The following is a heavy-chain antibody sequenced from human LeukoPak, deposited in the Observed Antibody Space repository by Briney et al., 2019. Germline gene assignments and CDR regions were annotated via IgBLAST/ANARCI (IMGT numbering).Heavy chain of an antibody. CDR1: GGSFSGYY. J-gene: IGHJ4*02. CDR2: INHSGST. V-gene: IGHV4-34*01. CDR3: ARVGEENPRPYYFDY. Sequence: PSETLSLTCAVYGGSFSGYYWSWIRQPPGKGLEWIGEINHSGSTNYNPSLKSRVTIPVDTSKNQFSLKLSSVTAADTAVYYCARVGEENPRPYYFDYWGQGTLVTVSS. D-gene: IGHD1-26*01.